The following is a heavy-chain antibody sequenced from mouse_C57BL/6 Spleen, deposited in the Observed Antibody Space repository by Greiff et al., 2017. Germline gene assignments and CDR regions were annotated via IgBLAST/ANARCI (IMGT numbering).Heavy chain of an antibody. CDR1: GYTFTSYG. V-gene: IGHV1-81*01. CDR2: IYPRSGNT. J-gene: IGHJ3*01. Sequence: QVQLQQSGAELARPGASVKLSCKASGYTFTSYGISWVKQRTGQGLEWIGEIYPRSGNTYYNEKFKGKATLTADKSSSTAYMELRSLTSEDSAVYFCARPHYYGSSYEPWFAYWGQGTLVTVSA. D-gene: IGHD1-1*01. CDR3: ARPHYYGSSYEPWFAY.